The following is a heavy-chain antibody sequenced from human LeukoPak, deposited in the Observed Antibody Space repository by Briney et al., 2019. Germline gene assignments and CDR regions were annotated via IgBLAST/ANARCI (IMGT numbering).Heavy chain of an antibody. J-gene: IGHJ4*02. Sequence: PSQTLSLTCIVSGGSISSGSYYWSWIRQPAGKGLEWIGRIYTSGSTNYNPSLKSRVTISVDTSKNQFSLKLSSVTAADTAVYYCAREEAPVTTVTHFDYWGQGTLVTVSS. CDR2: IYTSGST. D-gene: IGHD4-17*01. CDR3: AREEAPVTTVTHFDY. CDR1: GGSISSGSYY. V-gene: IGHV4-61*02.